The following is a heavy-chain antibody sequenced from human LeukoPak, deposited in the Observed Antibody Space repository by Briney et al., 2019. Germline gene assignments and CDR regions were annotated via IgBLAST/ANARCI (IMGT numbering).Heavy chain of an antibody. CDR2: ISGSGGST. Sequence: GGSLRLSCAASGFTFSSYAMSWVRQAPGKGLEWVSAISGSGGSTYYADSVKGRFTISRDNSKNTLYLQMNSLRAEDTAVYYCAKAPLWFGEFTHYYFDYWGQGTLVTVSS. CDR3: AKAPLWFGEFTHYYFDY. CDR1: GFTFSSYA. V-gene: IGHV3-23*01. D-gene: IGHD3-10*01. J-gene: IGHJ4*02.